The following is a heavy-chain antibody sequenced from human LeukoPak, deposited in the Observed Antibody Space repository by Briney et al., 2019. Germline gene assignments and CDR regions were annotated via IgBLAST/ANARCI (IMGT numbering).Heavy chain of an antibody. CDR3: AKGATALYYFDY. J-gene: IGHJ4*02. D-gene: IGHD1-26*01. CDR1: GFTFSSYW. Sequence: GGSLRLSCAASGFTFSSYWMSWVRQAPGKGLEWVANIKQDGSEKYYVDSVKGRFTISRDNAKNSLYPQMNSLRAEDTAAYYCAKGATALYYFDYWGQGTLVTVSS. V-gene: IGHV3-7*01. CDR2: IKQDGSEK.